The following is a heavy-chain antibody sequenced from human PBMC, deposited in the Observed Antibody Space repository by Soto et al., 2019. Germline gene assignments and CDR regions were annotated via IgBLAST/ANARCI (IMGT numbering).Heavy chain of an antibody. CDR1: GYSISSGSY. D-gene: IGHD6-19*01. CDR2: IYHGATT. J-gene: IGHJ4*02. CDR3: ARAHGMVVAGSTFDY. Sequence: PSETLALTCTVSGYSISSGSYWGWIRRPPGKGPEWIASIYHGATTVYNPSLKSRITISVDTAHNQFSLNLMSVTAADTAVYFGARAHGMVVAGSTFDYWVQGTLVTVSS. V-gene: IGHV4-38-2*02.